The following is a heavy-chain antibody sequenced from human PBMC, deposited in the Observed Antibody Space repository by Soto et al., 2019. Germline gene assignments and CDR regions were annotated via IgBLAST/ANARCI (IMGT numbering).Heavy chain of an antibody. CDR1: GYIFTSYD. Sequence: QVQLVQSGAEVKKPGASVKVSCKASGYIFTSYDINWVRQATGQGLEWMGWMNPNSGNTGYAQKFQGRVTMTRNTSISTAYMELSRLRSEDTAVYYCASLPWANYYYYGMDVWGQGTTVTVSS. J-gene: IGHJ6*02. D-gene: IGHD7-27*01. V-gene: IGHV1-8*01. CDR2: MNPNSGNT. CDR3: ASLPWANYYYYGMDV.